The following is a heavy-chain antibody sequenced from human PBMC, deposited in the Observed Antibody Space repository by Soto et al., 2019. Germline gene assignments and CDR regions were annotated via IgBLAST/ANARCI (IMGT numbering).Heavy chain of an antibody. V-gene: IGHV3-30*18. J-gene: IGHJ3*02. D-gene: IGHD4-17*01. CDR2: ISYDGSNK. Sequence: GGSLRLSCAASGFTFSSYGMHWVRQAPGKGLEWVAVISYDGSNKYYADSVKGRFTISRDNSKNTLYLQMNSLRAEDTAVYYCAKDPHALRRDAFDIWGQGTMVTVSS. CDR3: AKDPHALRRDAFDI. CDR1: GFTFSSYG.